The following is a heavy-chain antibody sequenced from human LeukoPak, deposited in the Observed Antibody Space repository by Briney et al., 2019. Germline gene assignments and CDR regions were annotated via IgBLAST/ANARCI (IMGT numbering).Heavy chain of an antibody. CDR3: ARDYTGDSYDAFDI. Sequence: GGSLRLSCAASGFTFSTYSMNWVRQAPGKGLEWVSSISSSSSYIYYADSMKGRFTISRDNAKNSLYLQMNSLRAEDTAVYYCARDYTGDSYDAFDIWGQGTMVTVSS. V-gene: IGHV3-21*01. J-gene: IGHJ3*02. CDR1: GFTFSTYS. CDR2: ISSSSSYI. D-gene: IGHD7-27*01.